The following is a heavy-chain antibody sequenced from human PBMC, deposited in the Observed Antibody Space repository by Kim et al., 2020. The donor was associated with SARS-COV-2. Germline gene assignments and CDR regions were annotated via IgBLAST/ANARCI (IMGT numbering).Heavy chain of an antibody. Sequence: YAQGFTGRVVFSLDTSVSTAYLQISSLKAEDTAVYYCARSGIAAAFDFDYWGQGTLVTVSS. CDR3: ARSGIAAAFDFDY. D-gene: IGHD6-13*01. V-gene: IGHV7-4-1*02. J-gene: IGHJ4*02.